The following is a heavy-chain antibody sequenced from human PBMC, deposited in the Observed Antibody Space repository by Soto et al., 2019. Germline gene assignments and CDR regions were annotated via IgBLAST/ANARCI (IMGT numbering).Heavy chain of an antibody. CDR3: AASAPPATNYYYAMDV. V-gene: IGHV4-61*01. Sequence: SETLSLTCTVSGGSVSSGSFYWSWLRRPPGKGLEWIGYFYDSGSTNYNPSLRSRVAMSVDTAKNQFSLKLSAVTAADTAVYYCAASAPPATNYYYAMDVWGQGTKVTVSS. J-gene: IGHJ6*02. D-gene: IGHD5-12*01. CDR2: FYDSGST. CDR1: GGSVSSGSFY.